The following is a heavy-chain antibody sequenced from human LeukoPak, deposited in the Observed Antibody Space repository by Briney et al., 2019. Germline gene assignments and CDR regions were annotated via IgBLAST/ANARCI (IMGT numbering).Heavy chain of an antibody. V-gene: IGHV4-34*01. CDR3: AIARNGGYYYY. CDR2: INHSGST. J-gene: IGHJ4*02. Sequence: SETLSLTCAVYGGSFSVYYWSWIRQPPGKGLEWIGEINHSGSTNYNPSLKSRVTISVNTSKNQFSLKLSSVTAADTAVYYCAIARNGGYYYYWGQGTLVTVSS. CDR1: GGSFSVYY. D-gene: IGHD3-3*01.